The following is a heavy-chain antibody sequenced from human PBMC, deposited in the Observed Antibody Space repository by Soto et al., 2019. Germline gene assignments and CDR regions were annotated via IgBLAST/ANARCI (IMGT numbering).Heavy chain of an antibody. Sequence: EVQLLESGGGLVQPGGSLRLSCAASGFTFSRYAMTWVRQAPGKGLEWVSTITGSGGTTYYADSVKGRFTISRYNSRTTLSVEMNSLRAEDTAVYYCAKGRDYDYCYFDFWGQGTLVTVSS. V-gene: IGHV3-23*01. CDR1: GFTFSRYA. CDR3: AKGRDYDYCYFDF. D-gene: IGHD5-12*01. J-gene: IGHJ4*02. CDR2: ITGSGGTT.